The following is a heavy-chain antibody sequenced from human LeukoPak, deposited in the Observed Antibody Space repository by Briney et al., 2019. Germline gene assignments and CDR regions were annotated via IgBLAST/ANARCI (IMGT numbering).Heavy chain of an antibody. D-gene: IGHD4-11*01. CDR3: ARDPGDYSNYKYYYYYMDV. CDR1: GGTFSSYT. V-gene: IGHV1-69*04. Sequence: GSSVKVSCKASGGTFSSYTISWVRQAPGQGLEWMGRIIPILGIANYAQKFQGRVTITADKSTSTAYMELSSLRSEDTAVYYCARDPGDYSNYKYYYYYMDVWGKGTTVTVSS. CDR2: IIPILGIA. J-gene: IGHJ6*03.